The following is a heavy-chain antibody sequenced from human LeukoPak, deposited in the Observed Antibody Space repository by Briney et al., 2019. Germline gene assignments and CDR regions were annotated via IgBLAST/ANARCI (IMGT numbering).Heavy chain of an antibody. CDR2: IYYSGST. CDR3: ASLEYSSSRASLFFIY. D-gene: IGHD6-6*01. J-gene: IGHJ4*02. Sequence: SETLSLTCTVSGGSISSSSYYWGWIRQPPGKGLEWIGSIYYSGSTYYNPSLKSRVTISVDTSKNRFSLKLSSVTAADTAVYYCASLEYSSSRASLFFIYWGQGTLVTVSS. V-gene: IGHV4-39*01. CDR1: GGSISSSSYY.